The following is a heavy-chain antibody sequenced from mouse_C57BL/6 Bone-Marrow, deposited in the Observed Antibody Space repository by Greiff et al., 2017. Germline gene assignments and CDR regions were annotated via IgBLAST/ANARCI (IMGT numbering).Heavy chain of an antibody. D-gene: IGHD2-4*01. CDR2: INPNYGTT. V-gene: IGHV1-39*01. CDR3: ARGYDYDYAMDY. CDR1: GYSFTDYN. Sequence: EVKLVESGPELVTPGASVTISCKASGYSFTDYNMNWVKQSNGKSLEWIGVINPNYGTTSYNQQFKGKATLPVDQSSSTAYMQLNSLTSADSAVYYCARGYDYDYAMDYWGQGTSVTVSS. J-gene: IGHJ4*01.